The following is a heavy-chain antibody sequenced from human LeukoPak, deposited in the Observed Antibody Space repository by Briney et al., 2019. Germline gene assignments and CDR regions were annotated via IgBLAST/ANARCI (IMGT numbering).Heavy chain of an antibody. D-gene: IGHD7-27*01. CDR1: GYSISSGYY. CDR3: ASLGQGDY. J-gene: IGHJ4*02. CDR2: IYHSGST. Sequence: SETLSLTCAVSGYSISSGYYWGWIRQPPGKGLEWIGSIYHSGSTYYNPSLKSRVTISVGTSKNQFSLKLSSVTAADTAVYYCASLGQGDYWGQGTLVTVSS. V-gene: IGHV4-38-2*01.